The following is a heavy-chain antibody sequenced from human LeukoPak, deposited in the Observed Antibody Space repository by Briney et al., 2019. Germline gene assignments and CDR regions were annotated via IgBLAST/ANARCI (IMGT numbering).Heavy chain of an antibody. D-gene: IGHD4-11*01. CDR3: ARGQRASKSFDY. CDR2: ISHSGST. Sequence: SETLSLTCAVYGGSFSGYYWSWIRQPPGKGLEWIGEISHSGSTNYNPSLKSRVTISVDTSKNQFSLKLSSVTAADTAVYYCARGQRASKSFDYWGQGTLVTVSS. V-gene: IGHV4-34*01. J-gene: IGHJ4*02. CDR1: GGSFSGYY.